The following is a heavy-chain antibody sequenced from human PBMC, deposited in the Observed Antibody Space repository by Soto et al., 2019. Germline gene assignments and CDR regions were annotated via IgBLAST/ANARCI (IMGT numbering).Heavy chain of an antibody. V-gene: IGHV1-2*02. CDR3: ARVQLDRRFPDY. CDR2: INPHSGGT. CDR1: GYTFTGYY. Sequence: GASVTVSCKASGYTFTGYYMHWVRQAPGQGLEWMGWINPHSGGTNYAQKFQGRVTMTRDTSISTAYMEVSRLRSDDTAVYYCARVQLDRRFPDYWGQGTLVTVSS. J-gene: IGHJ4*02. D-gene: IGHD1-1*01.